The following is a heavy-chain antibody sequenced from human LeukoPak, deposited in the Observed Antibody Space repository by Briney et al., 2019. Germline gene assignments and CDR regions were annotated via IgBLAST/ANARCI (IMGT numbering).Heavy chain of an antibody. J-gene: IGHJ4*02. V-gene: IGHV3-23*01. CDR2: ISGSGRNT. CDR1: GFTFSSYA. D-gene: IGHD4-17*01. Sequence: PGGSLTLSCPAAGFTFSSYAMSWVRQAPGRGLDWVSAISGSGRNTYYAHSAKDRFTLSRNNSKKPLHLQAKILTPDGLAVYYCSRVSPTDYCDYQLFDYWGQGTLVTVSS. CDR3: SRVSPTDYCDYQLFDY.